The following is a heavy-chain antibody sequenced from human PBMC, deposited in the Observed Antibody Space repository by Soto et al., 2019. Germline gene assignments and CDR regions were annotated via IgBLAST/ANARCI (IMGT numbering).Heavy chain of an antibody. CDR2: ISYDGSNK. Sequence: PVGSLRLSCAASGFTFSSYGMHWVRQAPSKGLEWVAVISYDGSNKYNADSVKGRFTISRDNSKNTLYMQMNSLRAEDTAVYYCAKERDIVVVVAPLDYWGQGT. V-gene: IGHV3-30*18. CDR3: AKERDIVVVVAPLDY. J-gene: IGHJ4*02. D-gene: IGHD2-15*01. CDR1: GFTFSSYG.